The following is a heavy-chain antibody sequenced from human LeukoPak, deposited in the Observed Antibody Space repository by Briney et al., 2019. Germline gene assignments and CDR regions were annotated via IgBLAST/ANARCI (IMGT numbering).Heavy chain of an antibody. D-gene: IGHD6-13*01. CDR3: VKDRWVDH. V-gene: IGHV3-64D*06. CDR2: ISSEGKTT. Sequence: GGSLRLTCSASGFIFSPYAMHWVRQAPGKGLEYVSSISSEGKTTYYADSVKGRFTISRDNSKNTLYLQMSSLRPEDTAVYYCVKDRWVDHWGQGTLVTVSS. CDR1: GFIFSPYA. J-gene: IGHJ4*02.